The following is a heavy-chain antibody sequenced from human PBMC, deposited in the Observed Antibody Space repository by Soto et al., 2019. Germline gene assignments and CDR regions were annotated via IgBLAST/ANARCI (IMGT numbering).Heavy chain of an antibody. CDR2: ISYSGST. CDR3: TRLVGSRAPGWFDT. Sequence: SETLSLTCSVSGGSISSGDYYWSWIRQHPGRGLEWIAYISYSGSTYYNPSLKSRVTISVDTSNNQFSLKLSSVTAADTAVYYCTRLVGSRAPGWFDTWGQGTLVTVPS. V-gene: IGHV4-31*03. D-gene: IGHD6-13*01. CDR1: GGSISSGDYY. J-gene: IGHJ5*02.